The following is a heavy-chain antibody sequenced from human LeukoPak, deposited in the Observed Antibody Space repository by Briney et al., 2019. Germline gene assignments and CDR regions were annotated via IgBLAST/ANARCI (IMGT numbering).Heavy chain of an antibody. D-gene: IGHD3-10*01. CDR3: ARTSRHFYGSGSSLTLWPAGMDV. J-gene: IGHJ6*02. CDR2: IYYSGSST. Sequence: SETLSLTCTVSGGSMSSFFWTWIRQPPGRELEWIGSIYYSGSSTKYNPSLKSRVTISVDTSKSQFSLKLNSATAADTAVYYCARTSRHFYGSGSSLTLWPAGMDVWGQGTTVTVSS. V-gene: IGHV4-59*01. CDR1: GGSMSSFF.